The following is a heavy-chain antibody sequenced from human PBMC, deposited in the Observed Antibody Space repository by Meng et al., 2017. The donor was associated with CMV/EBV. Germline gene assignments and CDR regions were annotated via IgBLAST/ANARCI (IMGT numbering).Heavy chain of an antibody. CDR1: GFTFSSYS. Sequence: GESLKISCAASGFTFSSYSMNWVRQAPGKGLEWVSSISSSSSYIYYADSVKGRFTISRDNAKNSLYLQMNSLRAEDTAVYYCARDVLRFFSAFDYWGQGTLVTVS. V-gene: IGHV3-21*01. J-gene: IGHJ4*02. CDR2: ISSSSSYI. D-gene: IGHD3-3*01. CDR3: ARDVLRFFSAFDY.